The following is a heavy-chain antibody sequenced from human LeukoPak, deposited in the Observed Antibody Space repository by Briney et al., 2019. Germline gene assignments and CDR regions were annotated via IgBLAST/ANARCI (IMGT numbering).Heavy chain of an antibody. V-gene: IGHV3-23*01. Sequence: GGSLRLSCAASGFTFSSYAMSWVRQAPGKGLEWVSAISGSGGSTYYADSVKGRFTISRDNSKNSLYLQMNSLRTEDTALYYCAKDTRTYYYFWSGYYTGYYYYGMDVWGQGTTVTVSS. J-gene: IGHJ6*02. CDR3: AKDTRTYYYFWSGYYTGYYYYGMDV. CDR2: ISGSGGST. CDR1: GFTFSSYA. D-gene: IGHD3-3*01.